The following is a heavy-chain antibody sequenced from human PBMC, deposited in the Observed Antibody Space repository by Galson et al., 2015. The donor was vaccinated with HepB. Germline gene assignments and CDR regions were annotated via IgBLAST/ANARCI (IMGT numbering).Heavy chain of an antibody. Sequence: SLRLSCAASGFTSSSYTMNWVRQAPGKGLEWVSGISGSGDTTFYADSVKGRFTISRANSKNTLYLQMNSLRAEDTAVYYCRSGYCGSTCYYRGDYWGQGTLVTVSS. V-gene: IGHV3-23*01. CDR1: GFTSSSYT. D-gene: IGHD2-2*01. CDR2: ISGSGDTT. J-gene: IGHJ4*02. CDR3: RSGYCGSTCYYRGDY.